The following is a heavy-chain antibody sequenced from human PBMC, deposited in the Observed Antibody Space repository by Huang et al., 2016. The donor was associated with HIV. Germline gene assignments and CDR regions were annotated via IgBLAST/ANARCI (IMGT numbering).Heavy chain of an antibody. CDR2: ISYDKSNK. J-gene: IGHJ6*04. V-gene: IGHV3-30*18. D-gene: IGHD6-13*01. Sequence: QVQLVESGGGVVQPGRSLRLSCAASGFTFSSYGMHWVRQAPGKGLEWVAVISYDKSNKYSADSVKGRLTISRDNSKNTRYLQNNSLSTEDTAVYYCAKGGRAAAVMDVWGKGTTVTVSS. CDR1: GFTFSSYG. CDR3: AKGGRAAAVMDV.